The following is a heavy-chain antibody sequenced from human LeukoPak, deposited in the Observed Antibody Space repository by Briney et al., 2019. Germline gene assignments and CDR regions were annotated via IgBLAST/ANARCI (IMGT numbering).Heavy chain of an antibody. D-gene: IGHD6-25*01. CDR2: ISSSTTYI. V-gene: IGHV3-21*01. Sequence: GGSLRLSCAASGFTFSSYAMSWVRQAPGKGLEWVSSISSSTTYIYYADSVKGRFTISRDNAKNSLNLQMNSLRAEDTAVYYCARDGNIAACDYWGQGTLVTVSS. CDR1: GFTFSSYA. CDR3: ARDGNIAACDY. J-gene: IGHJ4*02.